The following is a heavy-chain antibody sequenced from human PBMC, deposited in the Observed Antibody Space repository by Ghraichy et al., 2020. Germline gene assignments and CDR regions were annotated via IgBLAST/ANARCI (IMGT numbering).Heavy chain of an antibody. CDR2: ISGSSGTR. J-gene: IGHJ4*02. CDR3: ARDQGDGYCSTDTCYGVEY. V-gene: IGHV3-48*03. D-gene: IGHD2-2*01. CDR1: GFSFSSYE. Sequence: LNLSCVASGFSFSSYEMNWVRQAPGKGLEWVAYISGSSGTRFYADSVKGRFTISRDNAKSSLYLQLNSLTLEDTALYYIARDQGDGYCSTDTCYGVEYWGQGPLVTVSS.